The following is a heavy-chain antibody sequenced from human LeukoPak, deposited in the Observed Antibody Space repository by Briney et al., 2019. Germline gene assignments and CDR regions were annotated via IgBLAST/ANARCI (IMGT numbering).Heavy chain of an antibody. V-gene: IGHV4-59*01. CDR1: GGSISSYY. CDR3: ASTYYYDSSGPLRAFDI. CDR2: IYYSGST. D-gene: IGHD3-22*01. Sequence: SETLSLTCTVSGGSISSYYWSWIRQPPGKGLEWIGYIYYSGSTNYNPSLKSRVTISVDTSKNQFSLKLSSVTAADTAVYYCASTYYYDSSGPLRAFDIWGQGTMVTVSS. J-gene: IGHJ3*02.